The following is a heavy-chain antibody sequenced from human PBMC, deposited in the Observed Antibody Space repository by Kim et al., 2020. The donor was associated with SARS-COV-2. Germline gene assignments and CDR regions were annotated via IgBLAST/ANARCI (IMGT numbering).Heavy chain of an antibody. Sequence: GGSLRLSCAASGFTFSSYSMNWVRQAPGKGLEWVSSISSSSSYIYYADSVKGRFTISRDNAKNSLYLQMNSLRAEDTAVYYCARDSGSDIVVVVAAITFDYWGQGTLVTVSS. V-gene: IGHV3-21*01. CDR1: GFTFSSYS. CDR3: ARDSGSDIVVVVAAITFDY. CDR2: ISSSSSYI. J-gene: IGHJ4*02. D-gene: IGHD2-15*01.